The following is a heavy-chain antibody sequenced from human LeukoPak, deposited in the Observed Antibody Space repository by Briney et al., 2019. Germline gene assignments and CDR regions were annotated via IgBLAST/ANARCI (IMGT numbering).Heavy chain of an antibody. V-gene: IGHV4-34*01. CDR1: IDSFSNYH. D-gene: IGHD1-1*01. CDR2: VNESGGT. Sequence: SETLSLTCAVYIDSFSNYHWNWIRQTPAKGMEWIGEVNESGGTNISPSLRSRVTISVDTSKNQFSLKLSSVTAADTAVYYCARGRPNAYWFDPWGQGTLVTVSS. J-gene: IGHJ5*02. CDR3: ARGRPNAYWFDP.